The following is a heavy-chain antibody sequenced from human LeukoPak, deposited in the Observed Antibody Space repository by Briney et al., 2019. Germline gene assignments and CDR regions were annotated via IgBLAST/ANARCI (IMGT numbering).Heavy chain of an antibody. D-gene: IGHD3-3*01. CDR1: GGSISSSSYY. CDR3: AREPLEWFTDY. V-gene: IGHV4-39*07. J-gene: IGHJ4*02. Sequence: SETLSLTCTVSGGSISSSSYYWGWIRQPPGKGLEWIGSIYYSGSTYYHPSLKSRVTISVDTSKNQFSLKLSSVTAADTAVYYCAREPLEWFTDYWGQGTLVTVSS. CDR2: IYYSGST.